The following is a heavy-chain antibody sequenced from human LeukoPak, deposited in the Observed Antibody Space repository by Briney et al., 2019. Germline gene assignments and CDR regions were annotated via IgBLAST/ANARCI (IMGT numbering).Heavy chain of an antibody. CDR1: GGSISSYY. CDR3: ATEVAPSDHYYYYGMDV. V-gene: IGHV4-4*07. D-gene: IGHD5-12*01. Sequence: SETLSLTCTVSGGSISSYYWSWIQQPAGKGLEWIGRIYTSGSTNYNPSLKSRVTMSVDTSKNQFSLKLSSVTAADTAVYYCATEVAPSDHYYYYGMDVWGQGTTVTVSS. J-gene: IGHJ6*02. CDR2: IYTSGST.